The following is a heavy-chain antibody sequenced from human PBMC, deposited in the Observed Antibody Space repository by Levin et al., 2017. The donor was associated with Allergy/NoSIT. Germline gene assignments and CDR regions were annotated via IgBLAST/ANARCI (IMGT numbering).Heavy chain of an antibody. CDR1: GGSFTGSY. V-gene: IGHV4-34*01. CDR2: INHSGST. CDR3: ARGRYCSGTSCYREYYYYYMDV. Sequence: SQTLSLTCAVYGGSFTGSYWNWIRQPPGKGLEWIGEINHSGSTNYNPSLKSRVTISVDTSKNQFSLKLSSVTAADTAVYYCARGRYCSGTSCYREYYYYYMDVWGKGTTVTVSS. D-gene: IGHD2-2*01. J-gene: IGHJ6*03.